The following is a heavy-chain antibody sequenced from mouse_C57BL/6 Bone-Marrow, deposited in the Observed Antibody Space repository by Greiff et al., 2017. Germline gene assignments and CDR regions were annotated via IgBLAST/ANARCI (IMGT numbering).Heavy chain of an antibody. V-gene: IGHV1-81*01. CDR3: AAWPTIVTYFDY. D-gene: IGHD2-5*01. J-gene: IGHJ2*01. Sequence: QVQLQQSGAELARPGASVKLSCKASGYTFTSYGISWVKQRTGQGLEWIGEIYPRSGNTYYNEKFQGKATLTADTSSSTAYMELRSLTSEDSAVYFCAAWPTIVTYFDYWGQGTTLTVSS. CDR2: IYPRSGNT. CDR1: GYTFTSYG.